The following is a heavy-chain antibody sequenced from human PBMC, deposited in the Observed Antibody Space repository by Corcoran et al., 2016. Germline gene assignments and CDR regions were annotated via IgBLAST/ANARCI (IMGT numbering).Heavy chain of an antibody. CDR1: GGSFSGYY. Sequence: QVQLQQWGAGLLKPSETLSLTCAVYGGSFSGYYWSWIRQPPGKGLEWIGEINHSGSTNYNPSLKSRVTISVDTSKNQFSLKLSSVTAADTAVYYCASRLKFYSSSSNWFDPWGQGTLVTVSS. V-gene: IGHV4-34*01. CDR3: ASRLKFYSSSSNWFDP. CDR2: INHSGST. J-gene: IGHJ5*02. D-gene: IGHD6-13*01.